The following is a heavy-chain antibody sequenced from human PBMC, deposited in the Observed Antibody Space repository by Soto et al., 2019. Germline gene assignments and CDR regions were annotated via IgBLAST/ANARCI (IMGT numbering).Heavy chain of an antibody. CDR1: SGSISSSNW. CDR2: IYHSGST. D-gene: IGHD3-10*01. CDR3: AIVTDSSDYYGSGSYSINWFDP. Sequence: SETLSLTCAVSSGSISSSNWWSWVRQPPGKGLEWIGEIYHSGSTNYNPSLKSRVTISVDKSKNQFSLKLSSVTAADTAVYYCAIVTDSSDYYGSGSYSINWFDPWGQGTLVTVSS. V-gene: IGHV4-4*02. J-gene: IGHJ5*02.